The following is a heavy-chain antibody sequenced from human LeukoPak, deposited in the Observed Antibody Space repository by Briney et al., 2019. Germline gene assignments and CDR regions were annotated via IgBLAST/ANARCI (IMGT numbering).Heavy chain of an antibody. J-gene: IGHJ4*02. Sequence: KSGGSLRLSCAASGFTFSSYSMNWVRQAPGKGLEWVSSISSSSSYIYYADSVKGRFTISRDNAKNSLYLQMNSLRAEDTAVYYCARHCSGGGCYDYWGQGTLVTVSS. CDR1: GFTFSSYS. CDR3: ARHCSGGGCYDY. V-gene: IGHV3-21*01. CDR2: ISSSSSYI. D-gene: IGHD2-15*01.